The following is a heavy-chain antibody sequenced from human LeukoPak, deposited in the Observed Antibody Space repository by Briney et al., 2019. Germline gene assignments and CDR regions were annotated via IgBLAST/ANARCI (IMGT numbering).Heavy chain of an antibody. CDR3: AKVRIYGDYIFWYFDD. D-gene: IGHD4-17*01. J-gene: IGHJ4*02. CDR2: ITGSGGST. V-gene: IGHV3-23*01. CDR1: GFTFSSYA. Sequence: GGSLRLSCAASGFTFSSYAMSWVRQAPGKGLEWFSSITGSGGSTYYADSVKGRFTISRDNSKSTLFLQRNSLRAEDTAVYYCAKVRIYGDYIFWYFDDWGQGTLVTVSS.